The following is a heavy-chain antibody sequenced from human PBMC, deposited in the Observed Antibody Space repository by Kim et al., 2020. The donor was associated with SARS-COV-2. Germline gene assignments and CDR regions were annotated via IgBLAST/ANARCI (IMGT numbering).Heavy chain of an antibody. D-gene: IGHD5-12*01. J-gene: IGHJ3*02. CDR2: VYSGGSRT. Sequence: GGSLRLSCAASGFTCSSYAMSWVRQAPGKGLEWVSVVYSGGSRTDYADSVKGRFAFSRDNSKNTLFLQMNSLRAEDTALYYCARDNLGVHGSGLAFDIWGHGTMVTVSS. CDR3: ARDNLGVHGSGLAFDI. CDR1: GFTCSSYA. V-gene: IGHV3-23*03.